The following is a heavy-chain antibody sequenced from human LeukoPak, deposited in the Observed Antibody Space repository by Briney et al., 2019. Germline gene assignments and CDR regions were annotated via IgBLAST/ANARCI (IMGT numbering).Heavy chain of an antibody. V-gene: IGHV3-30*18. Sequence: GGSLRLSCEASGLTFSTYSMHWVRQAPGKGLEWVAVISYDGTNKYYADSVKGRFTISRDNSKNTLYLQMNSLRAEDTAVYYCAKDRGYNSGRGPIDYWGQGTLVTVSS. CDR2: ISYDGTNK. CDR3: AKDRGYNSGRGPIDY. J-gene: IGHJ4*02. D-gene: IGHD6-19*01. CDR1: GLTFSTYS.